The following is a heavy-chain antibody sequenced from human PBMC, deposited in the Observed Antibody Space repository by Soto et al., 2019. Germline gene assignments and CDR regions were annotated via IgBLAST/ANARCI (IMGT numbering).Heavy chain of an antibody. V-gene: IGHV4-59*01. D-gene: IGHD3-16*01. Sequence: SETLSLTCTVSGGSISSYYWSWIRQPPGKGLEWIGYIYYSGSTNYNPSLKSRVTISVDTSKNQFSLKLSSVTAADTAVYYCARHLGPYYYYYGMDVWGQGTTVTVSS. J-gene: IGHJ6*02. CDR2: IYYSGST. CDR1: GGSISSYY. CDR3: ARHLGPYYYYYGMDV.